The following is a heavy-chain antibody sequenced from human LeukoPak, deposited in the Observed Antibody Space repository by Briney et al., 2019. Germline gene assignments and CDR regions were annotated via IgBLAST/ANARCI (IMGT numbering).Heavy chain of an antibody. J-gene: IGHJ4*02. D-gene: IGHD5-18*01. CDR1: GYTFTDYY. Sequence: ASVKVSCKASGYTFTDYYMHWVRQAPGQGLECMGWINPNSGGTNFAQKFQGRVTMTRDTSISTVYMELSRVRSDDTAMYYCARSEFSFGDPSDYWGQGTLVTVSS. V-gene: IGHV1-2*02. CDR2: INPNSGGT. CDR3: ARSEFSFGDPSDY.